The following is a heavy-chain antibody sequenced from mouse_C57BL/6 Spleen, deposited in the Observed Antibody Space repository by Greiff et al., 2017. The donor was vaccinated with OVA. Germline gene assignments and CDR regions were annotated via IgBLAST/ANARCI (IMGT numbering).Heavy chain of an antibody. D-gene: IGHD1-1*01. CDR1: GYTFTDYE. Sequence: VQLQQSGAELVRPGASVTLSCKASGYTFTDYEMHWVKQTPVHGLEWIGAIDPETGGNAYNQKFKGKAILTADKSSSTAYMELRSLTSEDSAVYYCRVVADWYFDVWGTGTTVTVSS. CDR2: IDPETGGN. V-gene: IGHV1-15*01. CDR3: RVVADWYFDV. J-gene: IGHJ1*03.